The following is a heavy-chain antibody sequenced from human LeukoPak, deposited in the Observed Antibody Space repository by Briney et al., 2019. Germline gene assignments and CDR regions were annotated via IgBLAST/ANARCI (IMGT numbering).Heavy chain of an antibody. D-gene: IGHD1-26*01. CDR1: GGSFSGYY. Sequence: PSETLSLTCAVYGGSFSGYYWNWIRQPPGKGLEWIGEINHSGSTNYNPSLKSRVTISVDTSKNQFSLKLSSVTAADTAVYYCARSGGHSGSPGFYYYYYMDVWGKGTTVTVSS. V-gene: IGHV4-34*01. CDR2: INHSGST. CDR3: ARSGGHSGSPGFYYYYYMDV. J-gene: IGHJ6*03.